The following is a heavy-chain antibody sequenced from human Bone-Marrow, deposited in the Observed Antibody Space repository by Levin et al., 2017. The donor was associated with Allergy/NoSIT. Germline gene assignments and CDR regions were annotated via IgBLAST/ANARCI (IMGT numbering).Heavy chain of an antibody. CDR1: GYTFSEHD. J-gene: IGHJ3*02. CDR3: FDI. Sequence: ASVKVSCKASGYTFSEHDINWIRQATGQGLEWMGWMNPNSGYTGYAEKFQGSVTMTMNSLTAEDTAVYYCARATRGSYHDAFDIWGQGTLVTVSS. CDR2: MNPNSGYT. V-gene: IGHV1-8*01. D-gene: IGHD3-16*02.